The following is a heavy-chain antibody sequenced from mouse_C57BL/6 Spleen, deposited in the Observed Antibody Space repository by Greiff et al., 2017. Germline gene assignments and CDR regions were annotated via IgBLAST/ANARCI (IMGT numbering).Heavy chain of an antibody. D-gene: IGHD2-3*01. CDR2: IDPSDSYT. Sequence: QVQLQQPGAELVMPGASVKLSCKASGYTFTSYWMHWVKQRPGPGLEWIGEIDPSDSYTTYNQKFKGKSTLTVDKSSSTAYMQLSSLTSEDSAVYYCARGDDGYYIYWGQGTLVTVSA. V-gene: IGHV1-69*01. J-gene: IGHJ3*01. CDR1: GYTFTSYW. CDR3: ARGDDGYYIY.